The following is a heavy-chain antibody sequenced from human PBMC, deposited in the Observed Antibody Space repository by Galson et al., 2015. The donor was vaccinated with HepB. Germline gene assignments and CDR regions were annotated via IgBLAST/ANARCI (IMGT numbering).Heavy chain of an antibody. J-gene: IGHJ6*02. CDR2: ISSSSSPI. CDR3: ARWVGTRGYGMDV. V-gene: IGHV3-48*04. CDR1: GFAFSTYS. Sequence: SLRLSCAASGFAFSTYSMNWVRQAPGKGLEWISYISSSSSPIHYADSLKGRFTISRDNARNLLYLQMNSLRTEDTAVYYCARWVGTRGYGMDVWGQGTTVTVSS. D-gene: IGHD4-23*01.